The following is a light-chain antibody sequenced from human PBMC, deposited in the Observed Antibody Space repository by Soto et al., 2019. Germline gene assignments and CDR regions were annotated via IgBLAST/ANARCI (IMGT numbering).Light chain of an antibody. V-gene: IGKV3-20*01. CDR3: QQYNNSPPT. J-gene: IGKJ5*01. Sequence: LSQSPSTLSSSPGDRATVSCGTSQSVRSSHLAWYQQRPGQAPRLLIYGASSRAAGIPARFSGGGSGTEFTLTITRLEPEDSAVYWCQQYNNSPPTFGPGTRLEIK. CDR1: QSVRSSH. CDR2: GAS.